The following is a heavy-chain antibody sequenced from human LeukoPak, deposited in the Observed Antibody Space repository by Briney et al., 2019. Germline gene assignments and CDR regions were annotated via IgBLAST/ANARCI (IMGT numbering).Heavy chain of an antibody. J-gene: IGHJ4*02. CDR1: GFPSDDFA. CDR3: TKGHRGWFGESYFDS. Sequence: GRSLRLSCAASGFPSDDFALHWVRQAPGKGLEWVSGISWNSGSLGYADSVKGRFTISRDNAKNSLYLQMNSLRTEDTALYYCTKGHRGWFGESYFDSWRQAALVTHSS. CDR2: ISWNSGSL. D-gene: IGHD3-10*01. V-gene: IGHV3-9*02.